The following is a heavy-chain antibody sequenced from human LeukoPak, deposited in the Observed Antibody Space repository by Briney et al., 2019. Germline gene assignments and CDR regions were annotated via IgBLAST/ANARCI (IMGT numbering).Heavy chain of an antibody. J-gene: IGHJ4*02. V-gene: IGHV3-23*01. CDR3: AKDQEVNLGYYDFWSGYYTPFDY. Sequence: PGGSLRLSCAASGFTFSSYAMSWVRQAPGKGLEWVSAISGSGGSTYYADSVKGRFTISRDNSKNTLYLQMNSLRAEDTAVYYCAKDQEVNLGYYDFWSGYYTPFDYWGQGTLVTVSS. D-gene: IGHD3-3*01. CDR2: ISGSGGST. CDR1: GFTFSSYA.